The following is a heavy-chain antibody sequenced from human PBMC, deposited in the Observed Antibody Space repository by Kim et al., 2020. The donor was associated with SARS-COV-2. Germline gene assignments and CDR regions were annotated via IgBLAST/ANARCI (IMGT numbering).Heavy chain of an antibody. V-gene: IGHV4-39*01. Sequence: YSPPMRSRVTISVDTSKNQFSLQLSCVTAADTAVYYCAAFKQQLVRLSFDDWGQGSLVIVSP. CDR3: AAFKQQLVRLSFDD. J-gene: IGHJ4*02. D-gene: IGHD1-1*01.